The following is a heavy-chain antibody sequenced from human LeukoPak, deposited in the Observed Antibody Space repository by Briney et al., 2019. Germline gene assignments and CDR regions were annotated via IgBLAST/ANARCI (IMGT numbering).Heavy chain of an antibody. CDR3: ATRGVADDAFDI. CDR1: GGSFSGYY. Sequence: SETLSLTCAVYGGSFSGYYWSWIRQPPGKGLEWIGEINHSGSTNYNPSLKSRVTISVDTSKNQFSLKLSSVTAADTAVYYCATRGVADDAFDIWGQGTMVTVSS. CDR2: INHSGST. V-gene: IGHV4-34*01. D-gene: IGHD3-10*01. J-gene: IGHJ3*02.